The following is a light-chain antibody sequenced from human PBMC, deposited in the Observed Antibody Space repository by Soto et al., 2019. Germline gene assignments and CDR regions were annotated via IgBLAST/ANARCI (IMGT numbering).Light chain of an antibody. J-gene: IGKJ3*01. CDR2: AAS. CDR1: QSVSSSF. Sequence: EIVMTQSPGTLSVSPGERATLSCRASQSVSSSFLAWYQQKPGQAPRLLISAASSRTTGIPDRFSGSGSGTDFTLTISRLEPEDSAVYYCQQYDSTPPTFGPGTKVDIK. V-gene: IGKV3-20*01. CDR3: QQYDSTPPT.